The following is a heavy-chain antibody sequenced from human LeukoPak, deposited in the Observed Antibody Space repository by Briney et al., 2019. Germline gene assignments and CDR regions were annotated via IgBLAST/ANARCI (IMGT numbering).Heavy chain of an antibody. V-gene: IGHV1-46*01. CDR2: INPSGGST. Sequence: ASVKVSCKASGYTFTSYYMHWVRQALGQGLEWMGIINPSGGSTSYAQKFQGRVTMTRDTSTSTVYMELSSLRSEDTAVYYCARAPGRQGHYMDVWGKGTTVTVSS. CDR1: GYTFTSYY. CDR3: ARAPGRQGHYMDV. J-gene: IGHJ6*03.